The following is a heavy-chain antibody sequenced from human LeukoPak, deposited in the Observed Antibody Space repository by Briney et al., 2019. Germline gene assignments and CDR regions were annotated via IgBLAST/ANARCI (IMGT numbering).Heavy chain of an antibody. Sequence: PGGSLRLSCAASGFTFSSYGMHWVRQAPGKGLEWVAVISYDGSNKYYADSVKGRFTISRDNSKNTLYLQMNSQRAEDTAVYYCAKEDCSSTSCYAGYFDYWGQGTLVTVSS. CDR1: GFTFSSYG. CDR3: AKEDCSSTSCYAGYFDY. CDR2: ISYDGSNK. D-gene: IGHD2-2*01. V-gene: IGHV3-30*18. J-gene: IGHJ4*02.